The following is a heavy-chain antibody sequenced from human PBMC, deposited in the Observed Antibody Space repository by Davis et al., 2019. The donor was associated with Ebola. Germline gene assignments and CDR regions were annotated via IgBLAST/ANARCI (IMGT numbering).Heavy chain of an antibody. V-gene: IGHV4-34*01. Sequence: PSETLSLTCAVYGGSFSGYYWSWIRQPPGKGLEWIGEINHSGSTNYNPSLKSRVTISVDTSKNQFSLKLSSVTAADTAVYYCARVTMIPPYYYYGMDVWGQGTTVTVSS. D-gene: IGHD3-22*01. CDR1: GGSFSGYY. J-gene: IGHJ6*02. CDR2: INHSGST. CDR3: ARVTMIPPYYYYGMDV.